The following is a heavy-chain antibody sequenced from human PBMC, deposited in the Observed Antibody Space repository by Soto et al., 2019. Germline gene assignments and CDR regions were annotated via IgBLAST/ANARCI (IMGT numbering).Heavy chain of an antibody. CDR3: ARDLSSSSSYYYYYGMDV. CDR2: IIPIFGTA. Sequence: GASVKVSCKASGGTFSSYAISWVRQAPGQGLEWMGGIIPIFGTANYAQKFQGRVTITADESTSTAYVELSSLRSEDTAVYYCARDLSSSSSYYYYYGMDVWGQGTTVTVSS. D-gene: IGHD6-6*01. V-gene: IGHV1-69*13. CDR1: GGTFSSYA. J-gene: IGHJ6*02.